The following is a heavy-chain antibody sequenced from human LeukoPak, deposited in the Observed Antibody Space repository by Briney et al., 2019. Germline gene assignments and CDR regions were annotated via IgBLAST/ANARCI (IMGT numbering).Heavy chain of an antibody. CDR2: INHSGST. J-gene: IGHJ3*02. CDR1: GGSFSGYY. D-gene: IGHD2-2*01. Sequence: SETMSLTCAVYGGSFSGYYWSWIRQPPGKGLEWIGEINHSGSTNYNPSLKSRVTISVDTSKNQFSLKLSSVTAADTAVYYCARGRRTSTAFDIWGQGTMVTVSS. CDR3: ARGRRTSTAFDI. V-gene: IGHV4-34*01.